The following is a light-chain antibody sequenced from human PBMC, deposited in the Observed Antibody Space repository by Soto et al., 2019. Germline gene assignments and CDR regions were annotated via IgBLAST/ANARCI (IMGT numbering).Light chain of an antibody. CDR1: QDVGTY. CDR2: GAS. Sequence: VLTQSPVTLSLSPGERATLSCRASQDVGTYVAWYQVRGGQAPRLLISGASKRATGIPDRINGGGSGADFILTINSLESGDSEVYFCQQGGNWPVTFGQGTRVEIK. CDR3: QQGGNWPVT. J-gene: IGKJ5*01. V-gene: IGKV3D-11*01.